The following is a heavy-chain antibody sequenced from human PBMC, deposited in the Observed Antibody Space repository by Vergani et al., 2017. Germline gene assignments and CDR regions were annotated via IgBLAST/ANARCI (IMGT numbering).Heavy chain of an antibody. D-gene: IGHD4-11*01. CDR2: INPNSGGT. CDR1: GYTFTGYY. Sequence: QVQLVQSGAEVKKPGASVKVSCKASGYTFTGYYMHWVRQAPGQGLEWMGWINPNSGGTNYAQKFQGRVTMTRDTSISTAYMELSRLRSDDTAVYYCARISNPLGAGYYMDVWGKGTTVTVSS. J-gene: IGHJ6*03. V-gene: IGHV1-2*02. CDR3: ARISNPLGAGYYMDV.